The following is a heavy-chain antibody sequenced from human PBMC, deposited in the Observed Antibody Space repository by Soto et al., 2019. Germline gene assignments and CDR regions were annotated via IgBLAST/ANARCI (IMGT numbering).Heavy chain of an antibody. J-gene: IGHJ6*02. V-gene: IGHV3-30*03. CDR2: ISYDGSNK. CDR3: HPQYGMDV. CDR1: GFTFSSYG. Sequence: SGGSLRLSCAASGFTFSSYGMHWVRQAPGKGLEWVAVISYDGSNKYYADSVKGRFTISRDNSKNTLYLQMNSLRAEDTAVYYCHPQYGMDVWGQGTTVTVSS.